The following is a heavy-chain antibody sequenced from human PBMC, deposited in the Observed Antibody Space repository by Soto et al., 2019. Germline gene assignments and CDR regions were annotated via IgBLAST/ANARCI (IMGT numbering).Heavy chain of an antibody. CDR1: GASISNDNW. Sequence: QVQLQESGPGLVKPSGTLSLTCAVSGASISNDNWWSWVRQPPGKGLEWIGEIYHSGTTNYNPSLTSRVTISVDKPKNQFSLGLTSVTVADTALYLCARNGYYSLDLWGQGAMVTVSS. D-gene: IGHD1-26*01. J-gene: IGHJ3*01. CDR2: IYHSGTT. V-gene: IGHV4-4*02. CDR3: ARNGYYSLDL.